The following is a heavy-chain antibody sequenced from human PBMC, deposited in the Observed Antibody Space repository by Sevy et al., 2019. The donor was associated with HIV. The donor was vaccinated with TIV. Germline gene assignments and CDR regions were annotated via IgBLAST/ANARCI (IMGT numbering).Heavy chain of an antibody. CDR1: EFTVSRNY. D-gene: IGHD3-10*01. Sequence: GGSLRLSCEASEFTVSRNYMSWIRQVPGKGLEWVSLIYSDGSTYYADSVKGRFTISREASKNTLHLQMNNLRGEDTAIYYCARMARQIISHWYFDLWGRSTLVTVSS. V-gene: IGHV3-53*01. CDR2: IYSDGST. J-gene: IGHJ2*01. CDR3: ARMARQIISHWYFDL.